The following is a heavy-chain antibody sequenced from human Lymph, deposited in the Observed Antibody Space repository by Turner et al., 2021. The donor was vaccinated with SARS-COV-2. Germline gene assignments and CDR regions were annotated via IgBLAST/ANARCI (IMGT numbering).Heavy chain of an antibody. CDR2: ISGAGGNT. CDR1: GFSFSSYT. V-gene: IGHV3-21*04. CDR3: ARPPDYYDSTYWYFDV. J-gene: IGHJ6*03. D-gene: IGHD3-22*01. Sequence: EVMLVESGGGLVKPGGSLKLSCAASGFSFSSYTMSWVRQTPEKRLEWVATISGAGGNTYYPDSLKGRFTISRDNAKNTLYLQMSSLRSEDTALYYCARPPDYYDSTYWYFDVWGTGTTVTVSS.